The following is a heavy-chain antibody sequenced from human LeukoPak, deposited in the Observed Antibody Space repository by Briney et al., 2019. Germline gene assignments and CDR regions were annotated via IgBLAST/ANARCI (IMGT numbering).Heavy chain of an antibody. CDR2: ISGSGGST. CDR1: AFGFNIYA. Sequence: GGSLRLSCVASAFGFNIYAMSWVRQAPGKGLEWVSVISGSGGSTDYADSVKGRFTISRDNSKDTLYLQMNSLRVEDTAVYYCAKSFSGWFYFDYWGQGTLVTVSS. D-gene: IGHD6-19*01. V-gene: IGHV3-23*01. CDR3: AKSFSGWFYFDY. J-gene: IGHJ4*02.